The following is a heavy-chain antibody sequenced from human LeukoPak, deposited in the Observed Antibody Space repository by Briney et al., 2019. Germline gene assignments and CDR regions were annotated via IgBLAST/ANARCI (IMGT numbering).Heavy chain of an antibody. CDR1: GFTFSSYW. D-gene: IGHD1-26*01. J-gene: IGHJ4*02. CDR2: IKQDGSEK. Sequence: GGSLRLSCVPAGFTFSSYWMSWVRQAPGKGLEWVANIKQDGSEKYYVDSVKGRFTISRDNAKNSLYLQMNSLRAEDTAVYYCARSRGSYHTNFDCWGQGTLVTVSS. V-gene: IGHV3-7*01. CDR3: ARSRGSYHTNFDC.